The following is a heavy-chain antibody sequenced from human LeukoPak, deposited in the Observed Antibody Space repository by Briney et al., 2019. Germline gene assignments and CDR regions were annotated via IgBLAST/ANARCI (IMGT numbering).Heavy chain of an antibody. D-gene: IGHD3-10*01. J-gene: IGHJ4*02. CDR2: ISLDGGYK. CDR3: AKDLYGWRSYYQYGDFDK. V-gene: IGHV3-30*18. Sequence: GGSLRLSCAASGFTFRSYGMHGVRRAPGKGLEGGAVISLDGGYKDYADSVKGRFTISRDNSKDTLYVQMNSLRAEDTAVYDCAKDLYGWRSYYQYGDFDKWGQGTLVTVSS. CDR1: GFTFRSYG.